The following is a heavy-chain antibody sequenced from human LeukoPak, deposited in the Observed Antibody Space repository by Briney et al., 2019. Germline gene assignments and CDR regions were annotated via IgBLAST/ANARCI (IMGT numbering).Heavy chain of an antibody. CDR3: ANRYGSGSYYNPYSFDY. V-gene: IGHV3-30*02. CDR1: GFTFSSYG. Sequence: GGSLRLSCAASGFTFSSYGMHWVRQAPSKGLEWVAFIRYDGSNKYYADSVKGRFTISRDNSKNTLYLQMNSLRPEDTAVYYCANRYGSGSYYNPYSFDYWGQGTLVTVSS. CDR2: IRYDGSNK. J-gene: IGHJ4*02. D-gene: IGHD3-10*01.